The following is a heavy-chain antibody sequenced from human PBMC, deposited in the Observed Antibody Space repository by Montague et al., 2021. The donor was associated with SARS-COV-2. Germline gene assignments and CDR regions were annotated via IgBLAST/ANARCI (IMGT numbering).Heavy chain of an antibody. V-gene: IGHV4-34*01. D-gene: IGHD5-18*01. CDR3: ARGGGYSYGALDY. CDR2: INHSGST. CDR1: GGSFSGYY. Sequence: SETLSLTCVVYGGSFSGYYWSWIRQPPEKGLEWIGEINHSGSTNYNPSLKSRVTISVDTSKKQFSLRLNSVTAADTAVYYCARGGGYSYGALDYWGQGTLVTVSS. J-gene: IGHJ4*02.